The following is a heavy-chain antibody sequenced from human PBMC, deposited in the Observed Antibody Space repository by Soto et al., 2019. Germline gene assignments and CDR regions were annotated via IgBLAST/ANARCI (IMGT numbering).Heavy chain of an antibody. CDR1: GLTISSYP. CDR3: AKDGIRGIHIDN. Sequence: XVSLRLSCAASGLTISSYPMSWVRQTPGKGLQWVSSISVDPGTTYYADSVKGRFTISRDNSNNTLYLQMNSLRADDTAVYYCAKDGIRGIHIDNWGQGTLVTVSS. CDR2: ISVDPGTT. J-gene: IGHJ4*02. V-gene: IGHV3-23*01.